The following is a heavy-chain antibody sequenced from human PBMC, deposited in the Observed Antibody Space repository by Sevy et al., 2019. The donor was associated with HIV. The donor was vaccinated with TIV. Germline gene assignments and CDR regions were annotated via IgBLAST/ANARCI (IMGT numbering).Heavy chain of an antibody. V-gene: IGHV3-74*01. D-gene: IGHD5-18*01. Sequence: GGSLRLSCAASGFTFSSYCMHWVRQAPGKGLVWVSRINSDGSSTSYADSVKGRFTISRDNAKNTLYLQMNSLRAEDTAVYYCGLQGHSYGHYYYYYYMDVWGKGTTVTVSS. CDR2: INSDGSST. J-gene: IGHJ6*03. CDR3: GLQGHSYGHYYYYYYMDV. CDR1: GFTFSSYC.